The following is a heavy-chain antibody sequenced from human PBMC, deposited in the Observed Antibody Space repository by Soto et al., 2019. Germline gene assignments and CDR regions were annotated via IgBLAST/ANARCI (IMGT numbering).Heavy chain of an antibody. Sequence: QVQLQESGPGLVKPSGTLSLTCAVSSGSISSSNWWSWVRQPPGKGLEWIGEIYHSGSTNYNPSLKSRVTISVDKSKNQFSLKLSSVTAADTAVYYGARRGITMVRGARDAFDIWGQGTMVTVSS. D-gene: IGHD3-10*01. J-gene: IGHJ3*02. CDR2: IYHSGST. V-gene: IGHV4-4*02. CDR1: SGSISSSNW. CDR3: ARRGITMVRGARDAFDI.